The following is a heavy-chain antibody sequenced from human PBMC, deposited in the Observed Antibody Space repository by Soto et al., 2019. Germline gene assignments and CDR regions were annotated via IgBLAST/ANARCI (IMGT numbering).Heavy chain of an antibody. Sequence: SQTLSLTCAISGDSVSSNSAAWNWIRQPPSRGLEWLGRIYYRSTWYNDYAVSVKSRITINPDTSKNQFSLQLNSVTPEDTAVYYCARDSASYGYYFDYWGQGTLVTVSS. D-gene: IGHD1-26*01. CDR1: GDSVSSNSAA. J-gene: IGHJ4*02. CDR3: ARDSASYGYYFDY. V-gene: IGHV6-1*01. CDR2: IYYRSTWYN.